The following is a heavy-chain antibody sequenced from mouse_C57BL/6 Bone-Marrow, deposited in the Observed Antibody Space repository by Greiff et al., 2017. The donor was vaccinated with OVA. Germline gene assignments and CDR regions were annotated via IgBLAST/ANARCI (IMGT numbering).Heavy chain of an antibody. CDR1: GYTFTSYW. CDR2: IHPNSGST. J-gene: IGHJ2*01. CDR3: ERCSCGTTPYYFDF. V-gene: IGHV1-64*01. Sequence: QVQLQQPGAELVKPGASVKLSCKASGYTFTSYWMHWVKQRPGQGLEWIGMIHPNSGSTNYNEKFKSKATLTVDKSSSTAYMQLSSLTSEDSAVYYCERCSCGTTPYYFDFWGQGTTLTVSS. D-gene: IGHD1-1*01.